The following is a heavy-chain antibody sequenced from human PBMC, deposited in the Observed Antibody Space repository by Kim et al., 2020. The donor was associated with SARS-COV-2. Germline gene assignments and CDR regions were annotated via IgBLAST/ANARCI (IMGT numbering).Heavy chain of an antibody. CDR3: AREPEYGDYFDN. J-gene: IGHJ4*02. CDR1: GGSVSSGSYY. V-gene: IGHV4-61*01. Sequence: SETLSLTCTVFGGSVSSGSYYWNWIRQPPGKGLEWIGYMYYSGSSNYSGRTNYNPSLKSRVTILGDTSKNQFSLKLNSVTAADTAVYYCAREPEYGDYFDNWGQGTLVTVSS. CDR2: MYYSGSSNYSGRT. D-gene: IGHD4-17*01.